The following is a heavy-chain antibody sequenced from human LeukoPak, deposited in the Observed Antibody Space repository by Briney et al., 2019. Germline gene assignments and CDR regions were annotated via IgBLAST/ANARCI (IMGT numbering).Heavy chain of an antibody. CDR3: ARVGARLGAFDI. Sequence: SQTLSLTCAISGDSVSSNSAARNWIRQSPSRGLEWLGRTYYRSKWFFNYEVSVRSRITINPDTSKNQFSLQLNSVTPEDTAVYYCARVGARLGAFDIWGQGTMVTVS. CDR2: TYYRSKWFF. V-gene: IGHV6-1*01. CDR1: GDSVSSNSAA. D-gene: IGHD6-25*01. J-gene: IGHJ3*02.